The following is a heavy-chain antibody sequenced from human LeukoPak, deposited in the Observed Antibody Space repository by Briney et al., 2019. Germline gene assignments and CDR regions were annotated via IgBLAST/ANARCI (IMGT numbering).Heavy chain of an antibody. CDR1: GGSISSSNW. CDR3: ARLWFGEFYFDY. D-gene: IGHD3-10*01. Sequence: SETLSLTCTVSGGSISSSNWWSWIRQPPGKGLEWIGEIYHSGIINYNPSLRSRVTISVDKSKNQFSLNLSSVTAADTAVYYCARLWFGEFYFDYWGQGTLVTVSS. V-gene: IGHV4-4*02. J-gene: IGHJ4*02. CDR2: IYHSGII.